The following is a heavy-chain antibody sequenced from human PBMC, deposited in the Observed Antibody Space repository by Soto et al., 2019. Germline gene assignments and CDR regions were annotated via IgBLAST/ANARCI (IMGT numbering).Heavy chain of an antibody. J-gene: IGHJ5*02. V-gene: IGHV3-23*01. D-gene: IGHD1-1*01. CDR1: GFAFSTHA. CDR3: AKDLFDLRYEIRGGWLDP. CDR2: ISGSGANT. Sequence: GGSLRLSCAASGFAFSTHAMNWVRQAPGKGLEWVSAISGSGANTYYADSVKGRFTISRDNSKNTLYLQMNSLRAEDTAVYYCAKDLFDLRYEIRGGWLDPWGQGTLVTVSS.